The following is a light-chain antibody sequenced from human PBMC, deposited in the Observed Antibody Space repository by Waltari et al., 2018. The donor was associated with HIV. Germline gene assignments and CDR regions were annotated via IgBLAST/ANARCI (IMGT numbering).Light chain of an antibody. CDR3: QQYYSTPRT. V-gene: IGKV4-1*01. J-gene: IGKJ1*01. CDR1: PSVLYSSNNKNY. CDR2: WAS. Sequence: DLVMTQSPDSLAVSLGERAPVNCKSRPSVLYSSNNKNYLAWYQQKPGQPPKLLIYWASTRESGVPDRFSGSGSGTDFTLTISSLQAEDVAVYYCQQYYSTPRTFGQGTKVEIK.